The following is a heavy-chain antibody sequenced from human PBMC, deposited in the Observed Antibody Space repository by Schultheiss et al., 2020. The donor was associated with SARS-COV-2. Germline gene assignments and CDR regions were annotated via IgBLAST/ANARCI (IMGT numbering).Heavy chain of an antibody. CDR2: ISSNGGST. CDR3: VKGRYLTVTALFHY. Sequence: GESLKISCSASGFTFSSYAMHWVRQAPGKGLEYVSAISSNGGSTYYADSVKGRFTISRDNSKNTLYLQMSSLRAEDTAVYYCVKGRYLTVTALFHYWGQGTLVTVSS. J-gene: IGHJ4*02. V-gene: IGHV3-64D*06. CDR1: GFTFSSYA. D-gene: IGHD2-21*02.